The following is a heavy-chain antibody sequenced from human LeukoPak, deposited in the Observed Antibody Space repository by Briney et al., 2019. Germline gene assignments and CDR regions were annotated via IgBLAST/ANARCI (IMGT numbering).Heavy chain of an antibody. Sequence: SETLSLTCTVSGDSISTSSYYWGCIRQPPGKGLEWIGSLFYSGSIYYNPSLKSRVTISLDTSKNQFSLKMNSVTAADTAVYYCASEGFSPVGFDYLGQGTLVTVSS. CDR3: ASEGFSPVGFDY. CDR2: LFYSGSI. V-gene: IGHV4-39*07. J-gene: IGHJ4*02. D-gene: IGHD3-16*01. CDR1: GDSISTSSYY.